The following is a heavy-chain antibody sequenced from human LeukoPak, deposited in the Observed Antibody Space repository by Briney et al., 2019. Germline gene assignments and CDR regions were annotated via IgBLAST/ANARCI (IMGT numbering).Heavy chain of an antibody. CDR3: ARDKVATFPFDY. J-gene: IGHJ4*02. CDR2: INPNSGGT. D-gene: IGHD5-12*01. Sequence: PGGSLRLSCAASGYTFTGYYMHWVRQAPGQGLEWMGWINPNSGGTNYAQKFQGRVTMTRDTSISTAYMELSRLRSDDTAVYYCARDKVATFPFDYWGQGTLVTVSS. CDR1: GYTFTGYY. V-gene: IGHV1-2*02.